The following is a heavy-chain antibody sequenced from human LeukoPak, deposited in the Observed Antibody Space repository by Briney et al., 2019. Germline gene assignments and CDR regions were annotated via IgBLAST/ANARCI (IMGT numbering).Heavy chain of an antibody. V-gene: IGHV3-15*01. CDR2: IKSKTDGGTT. D-gene: IGHD5-18*01. CDR1: GFTFSNAW. J-gene: IGHJ4*02. Sequence: GGSLRLSCAASGFTFSNAWMSWVRQAPGKGLEWVGRIKSKTDGGTTDYAAPVKGRFTISRDDSKNTLYLQMNSLKTEDTAVYYCTTDPEYSYGVSPWGQGTLVTVSS. CDR3: TTDPEYSYGVSP.